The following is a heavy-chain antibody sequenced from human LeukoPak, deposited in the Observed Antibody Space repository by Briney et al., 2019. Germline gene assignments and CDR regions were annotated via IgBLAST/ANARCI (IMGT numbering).Heavy chain of an antibody. CDR2: INPNSGGT. CDR1: GYTFTGYY. D-gene: IGHD3-22*01. Sequence: ASVTVSCKASGYTFTGYYMHWVRQAPGQGLEWMGWINPNSGGTNYAQKFQGRVTMTRDTSISTAYMELSRLRSDDTAVYYCARDWSYYYDSSGYQDAFDIWGQGTMVTVSS. V-gene: IGHV1-2*02. CDR3: ARDWSYYYDSSGYQDAFDI. J-gene: IGHJ3*02.